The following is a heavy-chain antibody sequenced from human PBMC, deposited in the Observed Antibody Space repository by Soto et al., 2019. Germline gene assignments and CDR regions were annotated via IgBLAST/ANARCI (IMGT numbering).Heavy chain of an antibody. Sequence: QVQLQESGPGLVKPSQTLSLTCAVSGGSITNGDCFWSWVRQPPGKGLGWIGYIYYSGSTYYNPSLKSRVTLSVDTSKNQFSLKLSSVTAADTAVYYCARVIIAARAGYYFDYWGQGTLVTVSS. CDR3: ARVIIAARAGYYFDY. CDR2: IYYSGST. J-gene: IGHJ4*02. D-gene: IGHD6-6*01. CDR1: GGSITNGDCF. V-gene: IGHV4-30-4*01.